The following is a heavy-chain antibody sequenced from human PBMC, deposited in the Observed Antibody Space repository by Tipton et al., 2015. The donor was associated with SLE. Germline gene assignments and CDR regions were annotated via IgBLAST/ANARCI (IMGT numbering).Heavy chain of an antibody. V-gene: IGHV4-39*01. CDR3: ARLVVAATVSFDY. CDR1: GASISSSSSYY. J-gene: IGHJ4*02. CDR2: IYYSGST. D-gene: IGHD2-15*01. Sequence: TLSLTCTVSGASISSSSSYYWGWIRQPPGKGLEWIANIYYSGSTYYNPSLKSRVAMSVDTSKNQFSLMLSSVAAADTAVYYCARLVVAATVSFDYWGQGTLVTVAS.